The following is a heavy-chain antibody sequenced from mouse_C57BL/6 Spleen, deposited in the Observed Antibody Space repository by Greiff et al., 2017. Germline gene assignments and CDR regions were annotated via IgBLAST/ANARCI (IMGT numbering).Heavy chain of an antibody. Sequence: EVQLVESGGGLVKPGGSLKLSCAASGFTFSSYAMSWVRQTPEKRLEWVATISDGGSYTYYPDNVKGRFTISRDNAKNNLYLQMSHLKSEDTAMYYCARDGGFYWYFDVWGTGTTVTVSS. CDR3: ARDGGFYWYFDV. CDR1: GFTFSSYA. CDR2: ISDGGSYT. J-gene: IGHJ1*03. V-gene: IGHV5-4*01.